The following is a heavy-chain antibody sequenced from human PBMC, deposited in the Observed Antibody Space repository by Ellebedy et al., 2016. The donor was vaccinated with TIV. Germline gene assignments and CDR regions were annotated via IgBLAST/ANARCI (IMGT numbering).Heavy chain of an antibody. J-gene: IGHJ5*02. Sequence: AASVKVSCKPSGYTFADYYIHWVRQAPGQGLEWMGWLNPNTGVTHYAQNFQGRVTMTSDPSISAAYMELNILMSDDTAIYYCARDFRQNWNDPTGVWFDPWGQGTLVTVSS. V-gene: IGHV1-2*02. CDR2: LNPNTGVT. CDR1: GYTFADYY. D-gene: IGHD1-1*01. CDR3: ARDFRQNWNDPTGVWFDP.